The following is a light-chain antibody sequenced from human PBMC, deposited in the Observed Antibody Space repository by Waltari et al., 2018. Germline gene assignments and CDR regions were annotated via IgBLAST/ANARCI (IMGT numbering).Light chain of an antibody. V-gene: IGKV4-1*01. J-gene: IGKJ2*01. Sequence: DIVMTQSPDSLAVSLCERATINCTSRQNIFYSSNDKNYLAWYQHKPGQPPKLLSYWASTRESGVPDRFSGSGSGTDFTLTISSLQAEDVAVYYCQQYYTFPYTFGQGTSLEIK. CDR3: QQYYTFPYT. CDR1: QNIFYSSNDKNY. CDR2: WAS.